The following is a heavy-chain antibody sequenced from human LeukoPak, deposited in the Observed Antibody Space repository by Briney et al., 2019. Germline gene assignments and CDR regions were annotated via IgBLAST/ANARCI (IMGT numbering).Heavy chain of an antibody. CDR2: IASDGSST. CDR3: ARDRRSNYYDSSGYYDY. J-gene: IGHJ4*02. Sequence: PGGSLRLSCAASGFTFSSYWMNWVRQAPGKGLVWVSRIASDGSSTTYADSVKGRFTISRDNSKNTLYLQMNSLRAEDTAVYYCARDRRSNYYDSSGYYDYWGQGTLVTVSS. V-gene: IGHV3-74*01. CDR1: GFTFSSYW. D-gene: IGHD3-22*01.